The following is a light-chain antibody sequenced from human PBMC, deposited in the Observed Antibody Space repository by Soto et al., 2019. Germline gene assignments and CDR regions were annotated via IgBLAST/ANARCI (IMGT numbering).Light chain of an antibody. CDR1: QSISYK. V-gene: IGKV1-39*01. CDR3: QQSYSSVMYT. CDR2: AAS. J-gene: IGKJ2*01. Sequence: DIQMTQSPSSLSASVGDRVTVTCRASQSISYKLNWFQQKPGKAPKLLIYAASNLQNGVPSRFCGSGSGTAFTLPIRSLQPEDSGTYYCQQSYSSVMYTFGQGTKLEIK.